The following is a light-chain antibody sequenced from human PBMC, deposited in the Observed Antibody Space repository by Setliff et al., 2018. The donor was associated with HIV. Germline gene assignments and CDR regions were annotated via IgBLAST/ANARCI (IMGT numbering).Light chain of an antibody. Sequence: QSALTQPPSVSGAPGQRVTISCTGSSSTIGAVYDVHWYQQFPGTAPKVLIYANSNRPSGVPDRFSGSKSGTSASLAITGLQAEDEADYFCQSFDSSLNGYVFGTGTKVTV. V-gene: IGLV1-40*01. CDR1: SSTIGAVYD. J-gene: IGLJ1*01. CDR3: QSFDSSLNGYV. CDR2: ANS.